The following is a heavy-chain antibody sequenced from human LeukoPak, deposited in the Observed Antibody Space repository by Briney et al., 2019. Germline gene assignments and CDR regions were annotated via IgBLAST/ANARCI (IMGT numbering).Heavy chain of an antibody. CDR2: IIPSLGIA. CDR3: ADDYCSGGSCPFDY. J-gene: IGHJ4*02. V-gene: IGHV1-69*04. D-gene: IGHD2-15*01. CDR1: GGTFSSYA. Sequence: SVTVSCKASGGTFSSYASSWVRQAPGQGLEWMGRIIPSLGIANYAQKFQGRVTITADKSTSTAYMELSSLRSEATAVYSCADDYCSGGSCPFDYWGQGTLVTVSS.